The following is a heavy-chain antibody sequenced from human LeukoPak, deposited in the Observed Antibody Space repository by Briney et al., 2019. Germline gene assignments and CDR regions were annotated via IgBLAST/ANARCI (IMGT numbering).Heavy chain of an antibody. J-gene: IGHJ4*02. V-gene: IGHV3-7*01. CDR1: GFNLSSYW. CDR3: AKQGSYFFDY. D-gene: IGHD1-26*01. CDR2: IKPDGSEQ. Sequence: GGSLRLFCEAFGFNLSSYWMSWVRQAPGKGLEYVATIKPDGSEQLYVGSAKGRFTISKDSAKNSVFLQINSLRAEDTAMYYCAKQGSYFFDYWGQGTLVTVSS.